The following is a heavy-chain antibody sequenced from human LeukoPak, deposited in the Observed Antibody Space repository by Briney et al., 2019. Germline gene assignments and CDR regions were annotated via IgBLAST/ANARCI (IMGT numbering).Heavy chain of an antibody. J-gene: IGHJ3*02. V-gene: IGHV4-4*07. Sequence: SETLSLTCTVSGGSISSYYWSWIRQPAGKGLEWIGRIYTSGSTNYNPSLKSRVTMSVDTSKNQFSLKLSSVTAADTAVYYCVRDGLYDSSGYYFDAFDIWGQGTMVTVSS. CDR1: GGSISSYY. CDR2: IYTSGST. D-gene: IGHD3-22*01. CDR3: VRDGLYDSSGYYFDAFDI.